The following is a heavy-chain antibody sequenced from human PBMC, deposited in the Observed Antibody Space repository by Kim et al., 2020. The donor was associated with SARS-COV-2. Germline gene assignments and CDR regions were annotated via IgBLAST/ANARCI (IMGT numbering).Heavy chain of an antibody. Sequence: DTVKSRFTISRDNAKNSLDLQMNSLRAEDPGVYYCARDCYSSSRYAEYFQHWGQGTLVTVSS. V-gene: IGHV3-48*01. J-gene: IGHJ1*01. D-gene: IGHD6-13*01. CDR3: ARDCYSSSRYAEYFQH.